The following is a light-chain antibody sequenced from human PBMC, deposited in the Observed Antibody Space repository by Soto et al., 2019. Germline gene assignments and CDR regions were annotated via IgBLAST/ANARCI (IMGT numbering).Light chain of an antibody. CDR2: DAS. V-gene: IGKV1-5*01. J-gene: IGKJ1*01. Sequence: DLQMTQSPSTLSASVGARVPITCRASQSISSWLAWYQQKPGKAPKLLIYDASSLESGVPSRFSGSGSGTEFTLTISSLQPEDGETYYGQQSYSTPRTFGQGTKVDIK. CDR3: QQSYSTPRT. CDR1: QSISSW.